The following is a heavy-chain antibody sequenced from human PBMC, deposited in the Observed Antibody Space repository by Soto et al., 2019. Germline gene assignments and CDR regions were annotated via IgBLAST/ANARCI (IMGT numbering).Heavy chain of an antibody. Sequence: EVQLVESGGGLVQPGGSLRLSCAASGFTFSSYEMNWVRQAPGKGLEWVSYISSSGSTIYYADSVKGRFTISRDNAKNSLYLQMNSLRAEDTAVYDCARGNFGVVIPYYYYGMDVWGQGTTVTVSS. J-gene: IGHJ6*02. CDR2: ISSSGSTI. CDR1: GFTFSSYE. CDR3: ARGNFGVVIPYYYYGMDV. V-gene: IGHV3-48*03. D-gene: IGHD3-3*02.